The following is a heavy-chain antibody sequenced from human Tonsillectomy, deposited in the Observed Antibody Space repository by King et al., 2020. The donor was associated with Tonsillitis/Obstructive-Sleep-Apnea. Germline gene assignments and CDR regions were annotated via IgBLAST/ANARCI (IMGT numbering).Heavy chain of an antibody. J-gene: IGHJ6*03. CDR1: GFSLSTSGVG. CDR3: ARGRAARKCYCYYTYG. V-gene: IGHV2-5*02. D-gene: IGHD6-6*01. CDR2: IYWDDDK. Sequence: TLKESGPTLVKPTQTLTLTCTFSGFSLSTSGVGVGWIRQPPGKALEWLALIYWDDDKSYSPSLKSRRPITKDTSKNQVVLTKTNMDPVDTATYYCARGRAARKCYCYYTYGWGKGTTVTVS.